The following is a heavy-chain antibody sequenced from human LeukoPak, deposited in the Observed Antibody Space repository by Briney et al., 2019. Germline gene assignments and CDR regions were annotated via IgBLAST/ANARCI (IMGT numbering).Heavy chain of an antibody. CDR1: GFTFSNYA. Sequence: GGSLRLSCVVSGFTFSNYATSWVRQAPGKGLEWVSTISGSGGNTYYADSVKGRFTISRENSKNTLYLQMNSLRAEDTAVYYCARIVDYYGSGSYLLDYWGQGTLVTVSS. V-gene: IGHV3-23*01. CDR3: ARIVDYYGSGSYLLDY. D-gene: IGHD3-10*01. J-gene: IGHJ4*02. CDR2: ISGSGGNT.